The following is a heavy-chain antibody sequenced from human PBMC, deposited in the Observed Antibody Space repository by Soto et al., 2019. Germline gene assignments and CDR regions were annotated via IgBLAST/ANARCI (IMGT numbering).Heavy chain of an antibody. V-gene: IGHV1-2*04. D-gene: IGHD2-15*01. CDR2: INPNSGGT. Sequence: ASVKVSCKASGYTFTGYYMHWVRQAPGQGLEWMGWINPNSGGTNYAQKFQGWVTMTRDTSISTAYMELSRLRSDDTAVYYCARSTYCSGGSCYSDNAFAIWGQGTMVTVSS. CDR1: GYTFTGYY. CDR3: ARSTYCSGGSCYSDNAFAI. J-gene: IGHJ3*02.